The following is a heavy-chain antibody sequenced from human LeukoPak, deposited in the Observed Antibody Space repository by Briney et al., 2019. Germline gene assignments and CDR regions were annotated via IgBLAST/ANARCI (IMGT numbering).Heavy chain of an antibody. V-gene: IGHV3-30-3*01. J-gene: IGHJ4*02. D-gene: IGHD3-3*02. CDR1: GFTFSTYA. Sequence: PPGGSLRLSCAASGFTFSTYAMHWVRQAPGKGLEWVAVISDDGSNKHYADSVQGRFTISRDNSKNTLYLQMNSLRAEDTAVYYCARIKNPFLDWLPPFDYWGQGTLVTVSS. CDR2: ISDDGSNK. CDR3: ARIKNPFLDWLPPFDY.